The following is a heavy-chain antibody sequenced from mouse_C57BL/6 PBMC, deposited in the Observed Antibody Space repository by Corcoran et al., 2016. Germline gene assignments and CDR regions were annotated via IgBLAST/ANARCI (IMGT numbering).Heavy chain of an antibody. V-gene: IGHV1-26*01. J-gene: IGHJ1*03. CDR3: VRGYGSLYWYFDV. CDR1: GYTFTDYY. D-gene: IGHD1-1*01. CDR2: INPNNGGT. Sequence: EVQLQQSGPELVKPGASVKISCKASGYTFTDYYMNWVKQRHGKRLEWIGDINPNNGGTSYNQKFKGKATLTVDKSSSTAYMELRSLTSEDSAVYYCVRGYGSLYWYFDVWGTGTTVTVSS.